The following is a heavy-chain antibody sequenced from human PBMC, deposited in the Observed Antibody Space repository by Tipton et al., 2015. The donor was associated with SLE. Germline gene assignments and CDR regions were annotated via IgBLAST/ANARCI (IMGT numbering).Heavy chain of an antibody. CDR1: GVSIYSSNW. CDR3: ARIEDIRYCLGLDV. D-gene: IGHD2-15*01. CDR2: IHHSGTT. V-gene: IGHV4-4*01. Sequence: SLRLSCAVSGVSIYSSNWWTWVRQPPGKGLEWIGEIHHSGTTYYNPSLESRVTISVDKSNNHFSLRLNSVTAADTAVYFCARIEDIRYCLGLDVWGQGTTVTVSS. J-gene: IGHJ6*02.